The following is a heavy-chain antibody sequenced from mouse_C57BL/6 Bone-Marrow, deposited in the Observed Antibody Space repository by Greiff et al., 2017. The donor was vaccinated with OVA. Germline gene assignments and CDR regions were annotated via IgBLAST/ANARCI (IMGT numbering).Heavy chain of an antibody. J-gene: IGHJ1*03. CDR3: VRHGGRSYWYFDV. D-gene: IGHD3-3*01. Sequence: EVKLVESGGGLVQPKGSLKLSCAASGFSFNTYAMNWVRQAPGKGLEWVARIRSKSNDYATYYADSVKDRFTISRDDSESMLYLQMNNLKTEDTAMYYCVRHGGRSYWYFDVWGTGTTVTVSS. V-gene: IGHV10-1*01. CDR1: GFSFNTYA. CDR2: IRSKSNDYAT.